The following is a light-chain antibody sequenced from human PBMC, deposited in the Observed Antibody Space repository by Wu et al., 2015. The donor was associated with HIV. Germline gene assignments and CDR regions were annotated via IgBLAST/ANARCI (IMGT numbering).Light chain of an antibody. V-gene: IGKV1-5*03. CDR1: QSISTW. Sequence: DIQVTQSPSTLSASVGDRVTITCRASQSISTWLAWYQQKPGKAPKLLIYKASTLESGVPSRFGGSGSGTEFTLTISGLQPDDFATYFCQQYDSYPLAFGQGTKMEIK. CDR2: KAS. J-gene: IGKJ2*01. CDR3: QQYDSYPLA.